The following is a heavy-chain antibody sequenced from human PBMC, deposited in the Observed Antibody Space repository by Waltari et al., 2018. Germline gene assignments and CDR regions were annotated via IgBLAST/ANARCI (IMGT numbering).Heavy chain of an antibody. CDR3: ARDRHFSDGGAYYESGL. CDR2: IKPVLGTT. D-gene: IGHD2-21*01. Sequence: QVQLVQSGSEVKKPGSSVKVSCKASGGTFGSYAVSWVRQAPGQGLEWVGGIKPVLGTTSYAQKFQDRVTLIADDSSSIVYMELSSLKSDDTAVYYCARDRHFSDGGAYYESGLWGRGTLVTVSS. CDR1: GGTFGSYA. V-gene: IGHV1-69*13. J-gene: IGHJ2*01.